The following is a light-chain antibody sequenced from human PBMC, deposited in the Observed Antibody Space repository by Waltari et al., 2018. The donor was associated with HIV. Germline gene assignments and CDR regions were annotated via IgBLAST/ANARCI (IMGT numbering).Light chain of an antibody. J-gene: IGLJ1*01. V-gene: IGLV2-14*01. Sequence: QSALTQPASVSGSPGQSITISCTGTSSDVGSYNYVSWYQQHPGKAPKLMIFEVSNRPSGVSHRFAGSKSGNTASLSISGLQAEDEADYYCSSYTSSSTQVFGTGTKVTVL. CDR1: SSDVGSYNY. CDR2: EVS. CDR3: SSYTSSSTQV.